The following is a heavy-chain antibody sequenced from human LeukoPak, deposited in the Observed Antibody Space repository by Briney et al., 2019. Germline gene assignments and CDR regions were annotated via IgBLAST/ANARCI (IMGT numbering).Heavy chain of an antibody. J-gene: IGHJ4*02. Sequence: SETLSLTCAVYGGSFSGYYWSWIRQPPGKGLEWIGETSHSGSTNYNPSLKSRVTMSLDTSEDQFSLKLSSVTAADTAVYYCARDPRSYTGYDETFDYWGQGTLVTVSS. CDR1: GGSFSGYY. CDR2: TSHSGST. CDR3: ARDPRSYTGYDETFDY. V-gene: IGHV4-34*01. D-gene: IGHD5-12*01.